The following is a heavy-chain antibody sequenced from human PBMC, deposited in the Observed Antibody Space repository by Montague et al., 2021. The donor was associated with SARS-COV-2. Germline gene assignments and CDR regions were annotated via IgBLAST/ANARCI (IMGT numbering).Heavy chain of an antibody. V-gene: IGHV4-59*12. D-gene: IGHD2-21*01. Sequence: SETLSLTCTLSGGSISTYYWNWIRQPPGKGLEWIGYIYYSGNTYYNPSLKSRATISVETSKNQFSLKLTSATAADTATYYCARGQVTAFAILIVFPAAGALDSWGRGTTVTVSS. CDR3: ARGQVTAFAILIVFPAAGALDS. CDR2: IYYSGNT. J-gene: IGHJ3*01. CDR1: GGSISTYY.